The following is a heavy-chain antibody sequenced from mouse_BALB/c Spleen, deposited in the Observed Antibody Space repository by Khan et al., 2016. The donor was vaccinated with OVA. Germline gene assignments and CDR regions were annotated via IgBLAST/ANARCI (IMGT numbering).Heavy chain of an antibody. J-gene: IGHJ3*01. CDR2: ISYSGST. V-gene: IGHV3-2*02. CDR3: ARGTVGRFAY. D-gene: IGHD1-1*01. Sequence: EVKLLESGPGLVKPSQSLSLTCTVTGYSITSDYAWNWIRQFPGNKLEWMGFISYSGSTSYNQSLKSRISITRDTSKNQFFLQLNSVTTEDTATYYCARGTVGRFAYWGQGTLVTVSA. CDR1: GYSITSDYA.